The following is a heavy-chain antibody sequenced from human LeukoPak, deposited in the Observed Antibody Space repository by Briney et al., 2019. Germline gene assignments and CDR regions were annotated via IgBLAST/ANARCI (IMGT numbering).Heavy chain of an antibody. Sequence: PGGSLRLSCSASGFTFSSYGMHWVRQAPGKGLDYVSAISSNGGSTYYADSVKGRLTISRDNSKNTLFLQMSSLRAEDTAVYYCVKPCSGGYYPLDYWGQGTLVTVSS. CDR3: VKPCSGGYYPLDY. CDR2: ISSNGGST. V-gene: IGHV3-64D*09. D-gene: IGHD3-22*01. J-gene: IGHJ4*02. CDR1: GFTFSSYG.